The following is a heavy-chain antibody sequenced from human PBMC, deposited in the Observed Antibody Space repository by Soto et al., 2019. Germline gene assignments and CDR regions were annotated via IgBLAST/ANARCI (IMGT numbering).Heavy chain of an antibody. Sequence: QLQLQESGLGLVKPSETLSLTCTVSGGSISSSSYYWGWIRQPPGKGLEWIGSIYYSGSTYYNPSLKSRVTISVDTSKNQFSLKLSSVTAADTAVYYCARSYYDFWSGYHGSYYMDVWGKGTTVTVSS. CDR3: ARSYYDFWSGYHGSYYMDV. V-gene: IGHV4-39*01. D-gene: IGHD3-3*01. CDR2: IYYSGST. J-gene: IGHJ6*03. CDR1: GGSISSSSYY.